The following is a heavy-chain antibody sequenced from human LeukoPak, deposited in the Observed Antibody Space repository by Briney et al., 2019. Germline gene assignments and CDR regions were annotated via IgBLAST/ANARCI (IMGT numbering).Heavy chain of an antibody. CDR1: GGSIRSSSSY. CDR2: VYYSGTT. Sequence: PSETLSLTCTVSGGSIRSSSSYWGWIRQPPGKGLQWIGSVYYSGTTYYNPSLKSRVTISVDTSNQFSLKLSSVTAADTAVYYCARPMGYCSGAKCYEYFDYWGQGTLVTVSS. CDR3: ARPMGYCSGAKCYEYFDY. D-gene: IGHD2-2*01. V-gene: IGHV4-39*01. J-gene: IGHJ4*02.